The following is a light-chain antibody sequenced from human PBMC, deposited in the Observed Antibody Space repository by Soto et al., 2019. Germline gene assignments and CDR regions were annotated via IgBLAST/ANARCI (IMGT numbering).Light chain of an antibody. CDR2: GTN. V-gene: IGLV8-61*01. CDR1: PGSVSTSYY. J-gene: IGLJ3*02. CDR3: VLYMGSGISM. Sequence: QAVVTQEPSFSVSPGGTVTLTCGLRPGSVSTSYYPSWYQQTPGQAPRTLIYGTNSRSSGVPDRFSGSILGNKAALTITGAQPDDDSPYCCVLYMGSGISMFGGGTKLTVL.